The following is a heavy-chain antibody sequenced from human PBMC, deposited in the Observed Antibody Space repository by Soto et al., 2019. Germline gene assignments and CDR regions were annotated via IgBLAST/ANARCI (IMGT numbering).Heavy chain of an antibody. V-gene: IGHV3-74*01. CDR3: ASPIWGGY. CDR1: GFTFSSYW. D-gene: IGHD3-16*01. J-gene: IGHJ4*02. Sequence: GGSLRLSCAASGFTFSSYWMHWVRQAPGKGLLWVSRINHDGSSSAYADSVKGRFTISRDNAKNTLYLQMDSLSAEDTAVYYCASPIWGGYWGQGTLVTVSS. CDR2: INHDGSSS.